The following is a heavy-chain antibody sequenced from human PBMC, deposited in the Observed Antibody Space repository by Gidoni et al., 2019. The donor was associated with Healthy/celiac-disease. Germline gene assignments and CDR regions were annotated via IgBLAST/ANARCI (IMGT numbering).Heavy chain of an antibody. CDR2: IRWNSGSI. CDR1: GFTFDDYA. V-gene: IGHV3-9*01. CDR3: AKDMWQQLATGPHYYYGMDV. J-gene: IGHJ6*02. D-gene: IGHD6-13*01. Sequence: EVQLVESGGGLVQPGRSLRLSCAASGFTFDDYAMHWVRQAPGKGLEWVSGIRWNSGSIGYADSVKGRITISRDNAKNSLYLQMNSLRAEDTALYYCAKDMWQQLATGPHYYYGMDVWGQGTTVTVSS.